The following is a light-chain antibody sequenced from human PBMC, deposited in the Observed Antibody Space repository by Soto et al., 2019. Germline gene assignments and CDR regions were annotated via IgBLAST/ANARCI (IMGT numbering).Light chain of an antibody. CDR1: QSVSRN. CDR2: GAS. V-gene: IGKV3-15*01. Sequence: EIVMTQSPATLSVSPGERATLSCRASQSVSRNLAWSQQKPGQAPRRLIYGASTRATGIPARFSGSGSGTEFTLTISSLQSEDFAVYSCQQYNNWPSFGGGTKVEIK. CDR3: QQYNNWPS. J-gene: IGKJ4*01.